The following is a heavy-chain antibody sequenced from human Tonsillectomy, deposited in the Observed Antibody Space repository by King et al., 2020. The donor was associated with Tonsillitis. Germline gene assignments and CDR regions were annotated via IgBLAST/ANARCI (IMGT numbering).Heavy chain of an antibody. V-gene: IGHV3-53*04. CDR1: GFTVSNNY. CDR2: IYNGGST. CDR3: ASGAAYYYYGMDV. Sequence: DVQLVESGGGLVQPGGSLRLSCAASGFTVSNNYMSWVRQAPGKGLEWVSVIYNGGSTYYADSVKGRFTISRHNSKNTLYLQMNSLRAEDTAVYYCASGAAYYYYGMDVWGKGTTVTVSS. J-gene: IGHJ6*04. D-gene: IGHD1-26*01.